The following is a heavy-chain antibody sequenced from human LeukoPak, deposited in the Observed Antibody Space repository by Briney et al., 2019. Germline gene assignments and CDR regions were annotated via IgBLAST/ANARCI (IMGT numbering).Heavy chain of an antibody. D-gene: IGHD6-13*01. CDR2: IYHSGST. CDR1: GYSISSGYY. V-gene: IGHV4-38-2*02. CDR3: ARDAPGVRIAAAGDY. Sequence: SETLSLTCTVSGYSISSGYYWGWIRQPPGKGLEWIGSIYHSGSTYYNPSLKSRVTISADTSKNQFSLKLSSVTAADTAVYYCARDAPGVRIAAAGDYWGQGTLVTVSS. J-gene: IGHJ4*02.